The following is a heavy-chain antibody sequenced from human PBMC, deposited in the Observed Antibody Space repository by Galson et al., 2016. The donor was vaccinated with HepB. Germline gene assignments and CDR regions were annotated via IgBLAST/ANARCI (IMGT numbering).Heavy chain of an antibody. V-gene: IGHV3-53*01. Sequence: SLRLSCAASGFSVTTHYMSWIRQAPGKGLEWVSVISVGDNTNYADSVKGRFTVSRDTSKNTVFLQMNNLRVEDTAVYYCARDYTFGHGGFDFWGQGVLVTVSS. CDR2: ISVGDNT. J-gene: IGHJ4*02. D-gene: IGHD3-10*01. CDR3: ARDYTFGHGGFDF. CDR1: GFSVTTHY.